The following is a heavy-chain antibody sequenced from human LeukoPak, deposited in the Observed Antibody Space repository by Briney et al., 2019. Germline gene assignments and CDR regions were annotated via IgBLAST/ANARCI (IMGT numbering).Heavy chain of an antibody. Sequence: SATLSLTCTVSGRSISSYYWSWIRQPPGEGLEWVGYIYYSGSTNYNPSLKSRVTISVDTSKNQFSLKLSSVTAADTAVYYCARVRKDCSSTSCYQTFDYWGQGTLVTVSS. D-gene: IGHD2-2*01. CDR2: IYYSGST. CDR1: GRSISSYY. J-gene: IGHJ4*02. CDR3: ARVRKDCSSTSCYQTFDY. V-gene: IGHV4-59*01.